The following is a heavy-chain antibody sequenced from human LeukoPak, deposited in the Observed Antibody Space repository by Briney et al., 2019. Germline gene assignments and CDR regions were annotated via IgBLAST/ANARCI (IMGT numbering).Heavy chain of an antibody. CDR1: GYTFTGYY. Sequence: ASVKLSCKAAGYTFTGYYMHWVRQAPGQGLEWMGWINPNSGDTNYAQKFQGRVTMTRDTSISTAYMELSRLRSDGTAVYYCERYCSSSSCFFNGRTYNGMAVWERGRTVTVSS. CDR2: INPNSGDT. V-gene: IGHV1-2*02. CDR3: ERYCSSSSCFFNGRTYNGMAV. D-gene: IGHD2-2*01. J-gene: IGHJ6*01.